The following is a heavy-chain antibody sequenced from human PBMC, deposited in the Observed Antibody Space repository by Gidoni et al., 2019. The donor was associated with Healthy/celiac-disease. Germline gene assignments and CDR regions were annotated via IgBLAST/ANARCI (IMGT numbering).Heavy chain of an antibody. CDR3: ATLKGIAVAGSPPPS. V-gene: IGHV4-34*01. J-gene: IGHJ5*02. CDR2: INHSGST. Sequence: QVQLQQWGAGLLKPSETLSLTCAVYGGSFSGYYWSWIRQPPGKGLEWIGEINHSGSTNYNPSLKSRVTISVDTSKNQFSLKLSSVTAADTAVYYCATLKGIAVAGSPPPSWGQGTLVTVSS. CDR1: GGSFSGYY. D-gene: IGHD6-19*01.